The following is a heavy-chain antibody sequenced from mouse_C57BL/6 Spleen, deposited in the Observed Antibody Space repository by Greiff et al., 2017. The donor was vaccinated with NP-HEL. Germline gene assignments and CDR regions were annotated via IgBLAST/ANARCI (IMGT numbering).Heavy chain of an antibody. CDR1: GFNIKDYY. D-gene: IGHD2-3*01. CDR2: IDPEDGET. Sequence: EVQLQQSGAELVKPGASVKLSCTASGFNIKDYYMHWVKQRTEQGLEWIGRIDPEDGETKYATKFQGKATITADTSSNTAYLQLSSRTSEDTAVYYCAPIYDGYPFDYWGQGTTLTVSS. V-gene: IGHV14-2*01. CDR3: APIYDGYPFDY. J-gene: IGHJ2*01.